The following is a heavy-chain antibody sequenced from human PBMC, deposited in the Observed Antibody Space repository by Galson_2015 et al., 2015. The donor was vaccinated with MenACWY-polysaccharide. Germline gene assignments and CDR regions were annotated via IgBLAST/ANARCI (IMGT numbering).Heavy chain of an antibody. Sequence: SVKVSCKVSGYSLTTLSIHWIRQPPGKGLEWMGGFDPEDDEIIYAHKFQGRLIMTEDTSTDTAHMDLSSLTSEDTAVYYCALDYGSGRGCLFELWGQGTTVIVSS. CDR1: GYSLTTLS. CDR2: FDPEDDEI. CDR3: ALDYGSGRGCLFEL. D-gene: IGHD3-10*01. J-gene: IGHJ3*01. V-gene: IGHV1-24*01.